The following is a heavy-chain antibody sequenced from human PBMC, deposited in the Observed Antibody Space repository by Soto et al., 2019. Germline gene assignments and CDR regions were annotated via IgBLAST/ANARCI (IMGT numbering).Heavy chain of an antibody. D-gene: IGHD2-15*01. V-gene: IGHV1-69*06. CDR2: IIPIFGTA. CDR1: GGTFSSYA. CDR3: SRYGDGYCSGGSCYSRYYGMDV. Sequence: QVQLVQSGAEVKKPGSSVKVSCKASGGTFSSYAISWVRQAPGQGLEWMGGIIPIFGTANYAQKFQGRVTITVDKSTSTAYMELSSLRSEDTSVYYCSRYGDGYCSGGSCYSRYYGMDVWGQGTTVTVSS. J-gene: IGHJ6*02.